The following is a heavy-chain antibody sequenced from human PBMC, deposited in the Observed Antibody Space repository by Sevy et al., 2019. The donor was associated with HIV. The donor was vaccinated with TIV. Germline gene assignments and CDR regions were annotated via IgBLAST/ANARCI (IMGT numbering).Heavy chain of an antibody. D-gene: IGHD1-20*01. J-gene: IGHJ4*02. CDR3: AREGGYSINWSPFY. V-gene: IGHV3-30-3*01. CDR1: GFTFSRYA. CDR2: LSYDGSTK. Sequence: GGSLRLSCAASGFTFSRYAMHWVRQGPGKGLEWVALLSYDGSTKYYADSVKGRFTISRDNSKNTLYLQMDSLRTEDTAVYYCAREGGYSINWSPFYWGQGTLVTVSS.